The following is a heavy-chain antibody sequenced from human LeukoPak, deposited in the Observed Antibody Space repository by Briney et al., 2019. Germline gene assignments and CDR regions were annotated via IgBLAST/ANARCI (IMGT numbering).Heavy chain of an antibody. CDR2: IYSGGST. V-gene: IGHV3-66*01. CDR3: ARGFGGIVATRYSSAAFDI. J-gene: IGHJ3*02. D-gene: IGHD5-12*01. Sequence: PGRSLRLSCAASGFTVSSNYMSWVRQAPGKGLEWVSVIYSGGSTYYADSVKGRFTISRDNSKNTLYLQMNSLRAEDTAVYYCARGFGGIVATRYSSAAFDIWGQGTMVTVSS. CDR1: GFTVSSNY.